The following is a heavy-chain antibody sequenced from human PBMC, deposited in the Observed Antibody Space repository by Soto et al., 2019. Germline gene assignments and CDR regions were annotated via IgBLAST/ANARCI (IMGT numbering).Heavy chain of an antibody. CDR2: ISAYNGNT. D-gene: IGHD2-15*01. CDR1: GYTFTSYG. Sequence: QVQLVQSGAEVKKPGSSVKVSCKASGYTFTSYGISWVRQAPGQGLEWMGWISAYNGNTNYAQKLQGRVTMTTDTSTSTAYMELRSLRYDDTAVYYCARDIGPNCSGGSCHVRRFEPWGQGTLVTVSS. J-gene: IGHJ5*02. CDR3: ARDIGPNCSGGSCHVRRFEP. V-gene: IGHV1-18*01.